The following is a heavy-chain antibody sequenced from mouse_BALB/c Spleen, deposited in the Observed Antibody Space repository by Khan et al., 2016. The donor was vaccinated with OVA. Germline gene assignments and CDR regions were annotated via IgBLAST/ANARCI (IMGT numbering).Heavy chain of an antibody. CDR3: ASASVDYRYSFFAY. J-gene: IGHJ2*01. CDR1: GYSISSDYA. CDR2: IAYSGTT. V-gene: IGHV3-2*02. Sequence: EVQLQESGPGLVKPSQSLSLTCTVTGYSISSDYAWTWIRQFPGNKLEWMGYIAYSGTTSYNPSLKSRISITRDTSKNQFFLQLNSVTTEDTATVYYASASVDYRYSFFAYWGQGTTLAVAS. D-gene: IGHD2-14*01.